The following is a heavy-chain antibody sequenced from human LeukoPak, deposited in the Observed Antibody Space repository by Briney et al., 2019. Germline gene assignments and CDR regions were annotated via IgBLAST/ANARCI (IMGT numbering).Heavy chain of an antibody. CDR2: IYYSGST. J-gene: IGHJ4*02. D-gene: IGHD6-13*01. V-gene: IGHV4-31*03. Sequence: SQTLSLTCTVSGGSISSGGYYWSWIRQHPGKGLEWIGYIYYSGSTYYNPSLKSRVTISVDTSKNQFSLKLSSVTAADTAVYYCATSSSWGLYYFDYWGQGTLVTVSS. CDR3: ATSSSWGLYYFDY. CDR1: GGSISSGGYY.